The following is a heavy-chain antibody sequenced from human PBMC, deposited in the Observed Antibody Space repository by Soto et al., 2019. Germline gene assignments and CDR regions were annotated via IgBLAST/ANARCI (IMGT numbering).Heavy chain of an antibody. J-gene: IGHJ5*02. D-gene: IGHD2-15*01. CDR3: ARGKGSHCSGGSCYSVYHWLDP. Sequence: PGESLKISCKGSGYSFTSYWIGWVRQMPGKGLEWMGIIYPGDSDTRYSPSFQGQVTISADKSISTAYLQWSSLKASDTAMYYCARGKGSHCSGGSCYSVYHWLDPWGQGTLVTVSS. CDR2: IYPGDSDT. V-gene: IGHV5-51*01. CDR1: GYSFTSYW.